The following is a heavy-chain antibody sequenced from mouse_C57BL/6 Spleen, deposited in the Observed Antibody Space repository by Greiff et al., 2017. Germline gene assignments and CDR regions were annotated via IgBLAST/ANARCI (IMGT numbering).Heavy chain of an antibody. J-gene: IGHJ2*01. CDR3: ARSRDGPVFDY. Sequence: VQLQQSGAELAKPGASVKLSCKASGYTFTSYWMHWVKQRPGRGLEWIGYINPSSGYTKYNQKFKDKATLTEDKSSSTAYMQLSSLTYEDSAVYYCARSRDGPVFDYWGQGTTLTVSS. V-gene: IGHV1-7*01. D-gene: IGHD2-3*01. CDR2: INPSSGYT. CDR1: GYTFTSYW.